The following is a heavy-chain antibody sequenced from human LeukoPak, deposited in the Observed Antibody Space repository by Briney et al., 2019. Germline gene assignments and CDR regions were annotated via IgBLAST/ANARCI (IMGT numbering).Heavy chain of an antibody. J-gene: IGHJ4*02. CDR3: VRKFDS. Sequence: PGGSLRLSCAVSGFIFSNYAMNWVRQAPGKGLEWVSAISGSGGSTYYADSVKGRFTISRDNAKNSLYLQMNSLRDEDTAVYYCVRKFDSWGQGTLVTVSS. CDR1: GFIFSNYA. CDR2: ISGSGGST. V-gene: IGHV3-23*01.